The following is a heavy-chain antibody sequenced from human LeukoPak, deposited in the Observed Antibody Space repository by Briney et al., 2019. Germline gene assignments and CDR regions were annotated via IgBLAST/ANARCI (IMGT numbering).Heavy chain of an antibody. CDR1: GYTFTGYY. V-gene: IGHV1-2*06. D-gene: IGHD5-24*01. CDR3: ARDGRDGYNFDY. J-gene: IGHJ4*02. Sequence: ASVKVSCKASGYTFTGYYMHWARQAPGQGLEWMGRINPNSGGTNYAQKFQGRVTMTRDTSISTAYMELSRLRSDDTAVYYCARDGRDGYNFDYWGQGTLVTVSS. CDR2: INPNSGGT.